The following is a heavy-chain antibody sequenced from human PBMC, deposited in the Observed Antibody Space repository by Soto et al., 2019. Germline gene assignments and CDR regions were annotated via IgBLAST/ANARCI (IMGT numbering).Heavy chain of an antibody. CDR1: DGSINSSSYY. D-gene: IGHD3-10*01. V-gene: IGHV4-39*01. CDR3: ASLISSARSAYYYYGMDV. J-gene: IGHJ6*02. CDR2: IYYSGST. Sequence: PSETLSLSCTVSDGSINSSSYYWGWIRQPPGKGLEWIGSIYYSGSTYYNPSLKSRVTISVDTSKNQFSLKLSSVTAADTAVYYCASLISSARSAYYYYGMDVWGQGTTVTVSS.